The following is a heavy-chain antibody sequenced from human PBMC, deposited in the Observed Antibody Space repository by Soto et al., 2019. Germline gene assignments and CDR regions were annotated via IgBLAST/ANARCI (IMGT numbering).Heavy chain of an antibody. CDR1: GGSISSSNL. CDR2: IYHSGST. D-gene: IGHD1-20*01. Sequence: QVQLQESGPGLVKPAGTLALTCAVSGGSISSSNLWSGDRPPQGKGLEWIGEIYHSGSTNYNPSRKSIVTISVDNSKNQFSLKLSSVAAADTAVYYCARDITGTTGYYGMDVWVQGTTVTVS. J-gene: IGHJ6*02. V-gene: IGHV4-4*02. CDR3: ARDITGTTGYYGMDV.